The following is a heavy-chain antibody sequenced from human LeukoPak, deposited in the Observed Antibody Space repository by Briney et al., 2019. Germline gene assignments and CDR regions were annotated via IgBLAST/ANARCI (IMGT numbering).Heavy chain of an antibody. J-gene: IGHJ4*02. V-gene: IGHV4-59*01. Sequence: SETLSLTCTVSASISPYYWSWIRQSPGKGLEWIGYISYSGSTNYNPSLKSRVTISIDTSKNQFSLNLRSVTAADTALYYCARVRTTVTTGPRSYYFDYWGQGTLVTVSS. D-gene: IGHD4-17*01. CDR3: ARVRTTVTTGPRSYYFDY. CDR2: ISYSGST. CDR1: ASISPYY.